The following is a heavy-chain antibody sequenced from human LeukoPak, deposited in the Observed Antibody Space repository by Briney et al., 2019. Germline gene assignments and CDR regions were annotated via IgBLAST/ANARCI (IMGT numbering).Heavy chain of an antibody. CDR1: TFFINSYT. D-gene: IGHD1-26*01. Sequence: GGSLRLSCTASTFFINSYTMTWVRQAPGKGLEWVANIKQDGSEKYYVDSVKGRFTISRDNAKNSLYLQMNSLRAEDTAVYYCARGGSGSYSCWGQGTLVTVSS. CDR3: ARGGSGSYSC. V-gene: IGHV3-7*01. J-gene: IGHJ4*02. CDR2: IKQDGSEK.